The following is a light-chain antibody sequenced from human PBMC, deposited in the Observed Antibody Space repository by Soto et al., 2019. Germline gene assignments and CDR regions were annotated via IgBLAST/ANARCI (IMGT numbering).Light chain of an antibody. Sequence: QSVLTQSSSASASLGSSVKLTCTLSSGHSSYIIAWHQQQPGKAPRYLMKLEGSGSYNKGSGVPDRFSGSSSGADRYLTISNLQSEDEADYYCETWDSNTVVFGGGTKLPS. CDR3: ETWDSNTVV. CDR1: SGHSSYI. V-gene: IGLV4-60*03. J-gene: IGLJ2*01. CDR2: LEGSGSY.